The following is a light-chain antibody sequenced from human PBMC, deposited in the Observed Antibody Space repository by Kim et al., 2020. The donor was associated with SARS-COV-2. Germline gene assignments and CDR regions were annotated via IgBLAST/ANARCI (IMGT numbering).Light chain of an antibody. CDR3: QSYDSSNWV. Sequence: NFMLTQPHSVSESPGKTVTISCTRSSGSIASNYVQWYQQRPGSAPTTVIYEDNQRPSGVPDRFFGSIDSSSNSAFLTISGLKTEDEADYYCQSYDSSNWVFGGGTQLTVL. CDR2: EDN. J-gene: IGLJ3*02. V-gene: IGLV6-57*04. CDR1: SGSIASNY.